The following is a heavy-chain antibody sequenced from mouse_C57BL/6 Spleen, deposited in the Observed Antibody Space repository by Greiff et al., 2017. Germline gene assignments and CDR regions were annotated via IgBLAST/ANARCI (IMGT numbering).Heavy chain of an antibody. V-gene: IGHV2-5*01. J-gene: IGHJ2*01. CDR2: IWRGGST. CDR1: GFSLTSYG. D-gene: IGHD2-3*01. Sequence: VQGVESGPGLVQPSQSLSITCTVSGFSLTSYGVHWVRQSPGKGLEWLGVIWRGGSTDYNAAFMSRLSITKDNSKSQVFFKMNSLQADDTAIDYCAIIYDGYSVDYWGQGTTLTVSS. CDR3: AIIYDGYSVDY.